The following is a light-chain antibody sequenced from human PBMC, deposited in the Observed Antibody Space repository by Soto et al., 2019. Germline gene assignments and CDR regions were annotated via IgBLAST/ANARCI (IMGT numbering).Light chain of an antibody. Sequence: EIVMTQPPATLSVSPGVRATLSCRASQSISITLSWYHQKPGQAPRLLIYGASTRATGIPARFSGSGSGTEFTLTISGLQSEDFAVYYCQQYSNWPRTFGGGTKVDIK. CDR1: QSISIT. CDR2: GAS. V-gene: IGKV3-15*01. CDR3: QQYSNWPRT. J-gene: IGKJ4*01.